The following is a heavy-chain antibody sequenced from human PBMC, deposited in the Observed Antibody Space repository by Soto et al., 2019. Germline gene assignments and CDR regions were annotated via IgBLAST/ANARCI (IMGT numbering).Heavy chain of an antibody. J-gene: IGHJ5*02. CDR1: GFTFSSYA. D-gene: IGHD3-10*01. V-gene: IGHV3-23*01. Sequence: GGSLRLSCAASGFTFSSYAMTWVRQAPGKGLGWVSAISGSGGSTYYADSVKGRFPISRDNCKNTLDLPLNSLRAEDTAVYYCGKDLARCGSGRYSNWFEPWGQGTLVSGSS. CDR2: ISGSGGST. CDR3: GKDLARCGSGRYSNWFEP.